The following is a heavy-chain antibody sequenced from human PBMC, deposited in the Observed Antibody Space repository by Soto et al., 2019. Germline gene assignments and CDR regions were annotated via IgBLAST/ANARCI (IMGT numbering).Heavy chain of an antibody. V-gene: IGHV3-30-3*01. CDR1: GFTFSSYA. D-gene: IGHD3-3*01. CDR2: ISYDGSNK. Sequence: QVQLVESGGGVVQPGRSLRLSCAASGFTFSSYAMHWVRQAPGKGLEWVAVISYDGSNKYYADSVKGRFTISRDNSKNTLYLQMSSLRAEDTAVYYCARDRQYDFWSGYLSWFDPWGQGTLVTVSS. J-gene: IGHJ5*02. CDR3: ARDRQYDFWSGYLSWFDP.